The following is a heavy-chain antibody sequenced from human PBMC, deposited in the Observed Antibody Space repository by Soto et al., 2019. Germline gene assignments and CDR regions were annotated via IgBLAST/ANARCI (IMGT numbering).Heavy chain of an antibody. V-gene: IGHV3-23*01. J-gene: IGHJ6*03. CDR3: AKAPPGVLVRASMNV. CDR1: GFTFSHYV. Sequence: ESGGGLVQPGGSLRLSCAASGFTFSHYVMSWVRHAPGTGLEWVSAITGSGGSTYYADSVKGRFTISRDNSKNTLYLQMNSLRAEDTAVYYCAKAPPGVLVRASMNVWGKGTTVTVSS. D-gene: IGHD2-2*01. CDR2: ITGSGGST.